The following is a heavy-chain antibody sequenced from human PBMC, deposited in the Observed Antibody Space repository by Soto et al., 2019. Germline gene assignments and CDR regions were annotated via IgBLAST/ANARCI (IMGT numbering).Heavy chain of an antibody. Sequence: SETLSLTCTVSGGSISGGGYYWSWIRQHPGKGLEWIGYIYYSGSTYYNPSLKSRVTISVDTSKNQFSLKLSSVTAADTAVYYCAREQQLEYYYYYYYMDVWGKGTTVTVSS. J-gene: IGHJ6*03. V-gene: IGHV4-31*03. D-gene: IGHD6-13*01. CDR2: IYYSGST. CDR1: GGSISGGGYY. CDR3: AREQQLEYYYYYYYMDV.